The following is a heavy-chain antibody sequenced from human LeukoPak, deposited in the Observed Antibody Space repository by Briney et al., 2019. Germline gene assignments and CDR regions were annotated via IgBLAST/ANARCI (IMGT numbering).Heavy chain of an antibody. CDR3: ARDDVPAAPLKFDP. D-gene: IGHD2-2*01. J-gene: IGHJ5*02. CDR2: INSDGSST. Sequence: GGPLKLSCPASAFTSISYWMNWVAQPQGKGLVGVPRINSDGSSTSYADSVKGRFTISRDNAKNTLYLQMNSLRAEDTAVYYCARDDVPAAPLKFDPWGQGTLVTVSS. CDR1: AFTSISYW. V-gene: IGHV3-74*01.